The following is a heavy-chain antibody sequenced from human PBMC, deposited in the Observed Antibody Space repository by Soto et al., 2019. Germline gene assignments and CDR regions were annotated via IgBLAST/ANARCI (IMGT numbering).Heavy chain of an antibody. J-gene: IGHJ5*02. CDR3: ARYSSSWYYWFDP. CDR2: INHSGST. CDR1: GGSFSGYY. V-gene: IGHV4-34*01. Sequence: ETLSLTCAVYGGSFSGYYWSWIRQPPGKGLEWIGEINHSGSTNYNPSLKSRVTISVDTSKNQFSLKLSSVTAADTAVYYCARYSSSWYYWFDPWGQGTLVTVSS. D-gene: IGHD6-13*01.